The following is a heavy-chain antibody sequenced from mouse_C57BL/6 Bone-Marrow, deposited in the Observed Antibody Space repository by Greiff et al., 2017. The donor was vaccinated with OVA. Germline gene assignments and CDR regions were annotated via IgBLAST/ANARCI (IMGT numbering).Heavy chain of an antibody. J-gene: IGHJ3*01. CDR2: IYPGSGST. CDR1: GYTFTSYW. D-gene: IGHD1-1*01. CDR3: ARGERIYYYGSPFAY. V-gene: IGHV1-55*01. Sequence: VQLQQPGAELVKPGASVKMSCKASGYTFTSYWITWVKQRPGQGLEWIGDIYPGSGSTNYNEKFKSKATLTVDTSSSTAYMQLSSLTSEDSAVYYCARGERIYYYGSPFAYWGQGTLVTVSA.